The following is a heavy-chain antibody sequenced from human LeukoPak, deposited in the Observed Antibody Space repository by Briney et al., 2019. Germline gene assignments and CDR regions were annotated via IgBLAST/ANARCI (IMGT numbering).Heavy chain of an antibody. D-gene: IGHD3-22*01. Sequence: SETLSLTCAVYGGSFSGYYWSWIRQPPGKGLEWIGEINHSRSTNYNPSLKSRVTISVDTSKNQFSLELSSVSAADTAVYYCARGEPGYYDSSGYLNVHYYYMDVWGKGTTVSVSS. V-gene: IGHV4-34*01. CDR3: ARGEPGYYDSSGYLNVHYYYMDV. CDR1: GGSFSGYY. J-gene: IGHJ6*03. CDR2: INHSRST.